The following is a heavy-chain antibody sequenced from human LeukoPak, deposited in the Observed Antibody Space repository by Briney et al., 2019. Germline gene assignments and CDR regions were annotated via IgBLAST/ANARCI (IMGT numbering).Heavy chain of an antibody. CDR1: GYTFTSYD. V-gene: IGHV1-8*01. CDR3: ARDLHSSSWYHGY. D-gene: IGHD6-13*01. J-gene: IGHJ4*02. Sequence: GASVKVSCKASGYTFTSYDINWVRQATGQGPEWVGWMNPNSGNTGYAQKFQGRVTMTRNTSISTAYMELSSLRSEDTAVYYCARDLHSSSWYHGYWGQGTLVTVSS. CDR2: MNPNSGNT.